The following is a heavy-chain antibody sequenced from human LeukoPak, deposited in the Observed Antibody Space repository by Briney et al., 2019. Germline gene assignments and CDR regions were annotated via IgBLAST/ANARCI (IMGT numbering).Heavy chain of an antibody. V-gene: IGHV3-23*01. CDR2: TSSKGGSR. D-gene: IGHD4-17*01. J-gene: IGHJ4*02. Sequence: GGSLKLSFATSGFTFSNFGVSWVRQAPGKGLEWVSATSSKGGSRFYAESVKGRFTISRDNSKKTLFLEMNSLRAEDTAVYFCAKHMWDAAPTTAVTSDFWGQGILVTVSS. CDR1: GFTFSNFG. CDR3: AKHMWDAAPTTAVTSDF.